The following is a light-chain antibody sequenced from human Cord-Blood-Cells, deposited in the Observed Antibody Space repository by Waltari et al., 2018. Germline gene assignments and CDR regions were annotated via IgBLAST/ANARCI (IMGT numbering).Light chain of an antibody. CDR2: DVS. J-gene: IGLJ2*01. CDR1: SSDVGGYNY. CDR3: SSYTSSSTVV. V-gene: IGLV2-14*01. Sequence: QSALTQPASVSGSPGQSITISCTGTSSDVGGYNYVSWYQQHPGKAPKLMSYDVSNRPSGVSNRLSGSKPGNTSSLTISGLQAEDEADYYCSSYTSSSTVVFGGGTKLTVL.